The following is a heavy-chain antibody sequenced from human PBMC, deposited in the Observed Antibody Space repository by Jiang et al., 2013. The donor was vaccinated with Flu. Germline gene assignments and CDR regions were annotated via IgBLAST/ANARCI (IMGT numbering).Heavy chain of an antibody. J-gene: IGHJ4*02. CDR1: RHLQQLC. Sequence: EVKKPGSVGEGLLQGFWRHLQQLCYQLGATGPGQGLEWMGGIIPIFGTANYAQKFQGRVTITADESTSTAYMELSSLRSEDTAVYYCASDLGYCSGGSCYFDYWGQGTLVTVSS. D-gene: IGHD2-15*01. CDR2: IIPIFGTA. CDR3: ASDLGYCSGGSCYFDY. V-gene: IGHV1-69*01.